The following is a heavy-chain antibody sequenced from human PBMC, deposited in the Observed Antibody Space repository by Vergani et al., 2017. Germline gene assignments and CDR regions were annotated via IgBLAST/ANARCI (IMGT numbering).Heavy chain of an antibody. J-gene: IGHJ6*02. CDR3: AKNPGISTTRHYYAMDV. Sequence: LEESGGGSVKPGRSLRLSCAASGFKFSDHYMSWIRQAPGKGLEWVSHISPGASTVSYTDSVTGRFTVSRDNDNNSLTLDMTTLRVEDTAVYYCAKNPGISTTRHYYAMDVGGQGTTVTVSS. CDR1: GFKFSDHY. CDR2: ISPGASTV. V-gene: IGHV3-11*04. D-gene: IGHD1-1*01.